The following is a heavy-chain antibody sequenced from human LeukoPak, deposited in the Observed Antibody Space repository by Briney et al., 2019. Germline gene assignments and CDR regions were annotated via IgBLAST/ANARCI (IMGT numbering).Heavy chain of an antibody. J-gene: IGHJ4*02. CDR2: ICTSGST. CDR3: ANYGSGGFDY. V-gene: IGHV4-61*02. CDR1: GGSISSGSYY. Sequence: SETLSLTCTVSGGSISSGSYYWSWIRQPAGKGLEWIGRICTSGSTNYNPSLKSRVTISVDTSKNQFSLTLRSVTAADTAIYYCANYGSGGFDYWGQGTLVTVSS. D-gene: IGHD4-17*01.